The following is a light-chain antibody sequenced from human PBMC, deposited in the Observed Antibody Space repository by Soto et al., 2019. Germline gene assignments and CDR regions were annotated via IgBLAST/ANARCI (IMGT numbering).Light chain of an antibody. CDR2: DVT. V-gene: IGLV2-11*01. J-gene: IGLJ2*01. CDR1: RSDVGSYNF. CDR3: CSYAGNYTGV. Sequence: QSALTQPRSVSGSPGQSVTISCTGSRSDVGSYNFVSWYQQHPNKAPKLTIYDVTKRPSGVPHRFSGSKSGNTASLTISGLQAEDEADYYCCSYAGNYTGVFGGGTKLTVL.